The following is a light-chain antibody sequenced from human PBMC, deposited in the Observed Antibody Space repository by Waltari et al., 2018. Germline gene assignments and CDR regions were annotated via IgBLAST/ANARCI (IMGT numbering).Light chain of an antibody. CDR1: SSNIGNNL. CDR3: AAWDDSLNGYV. J-gene: IGLJ1*01. Sequence: QSVLTQPPSASGTPGQRVTISCSGSSSNIGNNLVNWFQQLPGTAPKLLIFSNNPRPSGVPDRFSGSKPGNSASLAISGLQSEDEAEYYCAAWDDSLNGYVFGTGTKVTVL. V-gene: IGLV1-44*01. CDR2: SNN.